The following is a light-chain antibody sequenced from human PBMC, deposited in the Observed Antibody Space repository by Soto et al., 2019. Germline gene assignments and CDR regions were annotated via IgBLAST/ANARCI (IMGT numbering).Light chain of an antibody. CDR2: NTF. J-gene: IGKJ4*01. CDR1: QSVGSNY. V-gene: IGKV3-20*01. CDR3: QHYGTLPLT. Sequence: EIVLTQSPGTLSLSPGERATLSCRASQSVGSNYLALYQQKSGQAPRLLIYNTFNRATGIPDRFSGSGSGTDFTLTISKLEPEDFAVYYCQHYGTLPLTFGGGTEVEIK.